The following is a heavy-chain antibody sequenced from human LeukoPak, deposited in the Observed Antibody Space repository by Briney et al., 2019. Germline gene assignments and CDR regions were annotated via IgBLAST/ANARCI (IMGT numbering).Heavy chain of an antibody. V-gene: IGHV1-46*01. CDR1: GYTFTSYY. CDR3: ARAIDGYGNGFRFDY. D-gene: IGHD5-18*01. Sequence: ASVKVSCKASGYTFTSYYMHWVRQAPGQGLEWMGIINPSGGSTSYAQKFQGRVTMTGDMSTSTVYMELSSLRSEDTAVYYCARAIDGYGNGFRFDYWGQGPLVTVS. CDR2: INPSGGST. J-gene: IGHJ4*02.